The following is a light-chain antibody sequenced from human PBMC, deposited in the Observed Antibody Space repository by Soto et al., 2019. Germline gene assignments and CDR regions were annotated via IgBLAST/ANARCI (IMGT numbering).Light chain of an antibody. CDR1: QTITTW. J-gene: IGKJ1*01. CDR3: QQYKSKSPWT. Sequence: DIQMTQSPSTLSASVGDRVTTTCRASQTITTWLAWYQQKPGKAPKLLIYETSTLEVGVPSRFSGSGSGAGFTLTVSSVQPDHAASCFCQQYKSKSPWTFGQGTKVEI. CDR2: ETS. V-gene: IGKV1-5*03.